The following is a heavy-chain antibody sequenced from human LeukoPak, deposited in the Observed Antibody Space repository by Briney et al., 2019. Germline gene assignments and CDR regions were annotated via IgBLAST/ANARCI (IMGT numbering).Heavy chain of an antibody. CDR2: ISGSGGST. Sequence: GGSLRLSCAASGFTFSSYAMSWVRQAPGKGLEWVSAISGSGGSTYYADSVKGRLTISRDNSKNTLSLQMNSLRAEDTAVYYCAKDRFGKFRMNSLDYWGQGTLVTVSS. D-gene: IGHD3-10*01. J-gene: IGHJ4*02. V-gene: IGHV3-23*01. CDR3: AKDRFGKFRMNSLDY. CDR1: GFTFSSYA.